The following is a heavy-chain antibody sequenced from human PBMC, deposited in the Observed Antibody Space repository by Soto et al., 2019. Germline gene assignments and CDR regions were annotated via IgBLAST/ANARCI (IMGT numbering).Heavy chain of an antibody. CDR1: GGSLISYY. D-gene: IGHD3-9*01. V-gene: IGHV4-59*08. Sequence: QVQLQESGPGLVRPSETLSLTCIVSGGSLISYYWSWIRQPPGKGLEWLGHVSYNGDTNYNPSLKSRVTMSVDTSTNRFSLQMTSVTDADTAIYYCARHGVTTFRPRFDSWGQGTLVTVSS. J-gene: IGHJ5*01. CDR2: VSYNGDT. CDR3: ARHGVTTFRPRFDS.